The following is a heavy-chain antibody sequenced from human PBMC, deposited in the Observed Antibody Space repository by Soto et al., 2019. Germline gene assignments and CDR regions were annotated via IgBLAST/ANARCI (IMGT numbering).Heavy chain of an antibody. Sequence: SETLSLTCTVSGDSIGRGGYYWTWIRQHPGKGLEWIAYIYTTGSTYYNPSLKSRVGISVDTSKNQFSLKLSSVTAADTAVYYCARLPITGTAGGVWFDPWGQGTLVTVSS. V-gene: IGHV4-31*03. D-gene: IGHD1-7*01. CDR2: IYTTGST. J-gene: IGHJ5*02. CDR3: ARLPITGTAGGVWFDP. CDR1: GDSIGRGGYY.